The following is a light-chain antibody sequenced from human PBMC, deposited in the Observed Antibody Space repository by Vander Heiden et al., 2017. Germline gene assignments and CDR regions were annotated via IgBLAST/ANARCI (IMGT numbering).Light chain of an antibody. CDR3: VLYMGSGIWV. CDR2: STN. J-gene: IGLJ3*02. V-gene: IGLV8-61*01. CDR1: SGSVSTSSY. Sequence: QTVVTQEPSFSVSPGGTVTLTCGLSSGSVSTSSYTIWYQLTPGPAPRQLLYSTNTRSSGVPDRFSGSILGNKAALTITGAQADDESDYYCVLYMGSGIWVFGGGTKLTVL.